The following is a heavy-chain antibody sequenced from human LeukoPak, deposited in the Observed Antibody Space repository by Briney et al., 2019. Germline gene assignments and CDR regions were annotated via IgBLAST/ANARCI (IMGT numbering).Heavy chain of an antibody. CDR2: ISYDGSKK. D-gene: IGHD7-27*01. J-gene: IGHJ4*02. V-gene: IGHV3-30-3*01. CDR1: GFTFSTYA. CDR3: ARELLGAFDY. Sequence: GGSLRLSCAASGFTFSTYAMHWVRQALGKGLEWVAVISYDGSKKYYADSVKGRFTISRDNSKNTLYLQMNSLRAEDTAVYYCARELLGAFDYWGQGTLVTVSS.